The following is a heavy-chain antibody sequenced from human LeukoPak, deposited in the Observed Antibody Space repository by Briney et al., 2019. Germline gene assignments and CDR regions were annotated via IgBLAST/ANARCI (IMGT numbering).Heavy chain of an antibody. J-gene: IGHJ5*02. CDR3: ARGDYSSSTRCYSCWFDP. V-gene: IGHV4-34*01. CDR2: IHHNGST. CDR1: GGSFTGYY. D-gene: IGHD2-2*02. Sequence: PSETLSLSCVMYGGSFTGYYWSWVRQSPGKALEWIGEIHHNGSTNYNPSFKSRVNIFVDTSKNQFSLKMSSVTAADTAVYYCARGDYSSSTRCYSCWFDPWGQGTLVTVSS.